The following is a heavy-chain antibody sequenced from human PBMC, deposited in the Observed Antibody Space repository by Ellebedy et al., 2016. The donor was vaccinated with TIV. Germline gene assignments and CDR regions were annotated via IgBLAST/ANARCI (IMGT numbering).Heavy chain of an antibody. CDR3: ARLHSYGFGADV. CDR2: ISYDGSNK. CDR1: GFTFSSYG. Sequence: GGSLRLSXAASGFTFSSYGMHWVRQAPGKGLEWVAVISYDGSNKYYADSVKGRFTISRDNSKNTLYLQMNSLRAEDTAVYYCARLHSYGFGADVWGQGTTVTVSS. J-gene: IGHJ6*02. D-gene: IGHD5-18*01. V-gene: IGHV3-30*03.